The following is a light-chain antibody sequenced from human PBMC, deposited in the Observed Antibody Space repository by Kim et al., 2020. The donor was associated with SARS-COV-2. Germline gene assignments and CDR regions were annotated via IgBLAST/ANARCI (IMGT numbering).Light chain of an antibody. CDR1: KLEKKN. CDR3: QAWDSDTVI. CDR2: QAR. J-gene: IGLJ2*01. Sequence: VYQGHTAAITLCGEKLEKKNSPLLQQRPGQSPVLVIHQARKRPSEIPERFSGSNSGETATLTVRGTKTMDEAEYFCQAWDSDTVIFGGGTQLTVL. V-gene: IGLV3-1*01.